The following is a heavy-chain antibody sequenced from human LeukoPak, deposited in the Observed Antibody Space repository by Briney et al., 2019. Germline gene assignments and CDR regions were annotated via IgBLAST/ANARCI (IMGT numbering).Heavy chain of an antibody. Sequence: SETLSLTCTVSGGSISSGGYYWRWIRQHPGKGLEWIGYIYYSGSTYYNPSLKSRVTISVDTSKNQFSLKLSSVTAADTAVYYCEGTAEGQYSIFDYWGQGTLVTVSS. J-gene: IGHJ4*02. CDR2: IYYSGST. CDR3: EGTAEGQYSIFDY. V-gene: IGHV4-31*03. D-gene: IGHD5-18*01. CDR1: GGSISSGGYY.